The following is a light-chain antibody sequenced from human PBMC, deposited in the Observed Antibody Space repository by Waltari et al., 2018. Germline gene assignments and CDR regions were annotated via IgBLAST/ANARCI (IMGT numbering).Light chain of an antibody. CDR1: QSLTKRY. CDR2: GAS. V-gene: IGKV3-20*01. CDR3: QQYGSSIMYT. J-gene: IGKJ2*01. Sequence: EVVLTQSPDTLSLSPGERATLSCRASQSLTKRYLAWYQPNPGQAPRLLIYGASSRAAGIPYRFSGSGSGTDFTLTISRLEPEDFAVYYCQQYGSSIMYTFGQGTKLEIK.